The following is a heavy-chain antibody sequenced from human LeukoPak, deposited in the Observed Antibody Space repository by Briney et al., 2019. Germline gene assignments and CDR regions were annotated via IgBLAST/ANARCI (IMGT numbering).Heavy chain of an antibody. CDR2: INSDGGST. CDR1: GFTFSSYW. D-gene: IGHD6-13*01. CDR3: ARIPPAAGHFDY. J-gene: IGHJ4*02. Sequence: GGSLRLSCAASGFTFSSYWMHWVRQAPGKGLVWVSRINSDGGSTSYADSVKGRFTISRDNAKNTLYLQMNSLRAEDTAVYYCARIPPAAGHFDYWGQGTLVTVSS. V-gene: IGHV3-74*01.